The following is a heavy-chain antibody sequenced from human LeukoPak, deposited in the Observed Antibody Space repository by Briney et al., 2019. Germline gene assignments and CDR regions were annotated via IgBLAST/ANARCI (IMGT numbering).Heavy chain of an antibody. Sequence: GGSLRLSCAASGFTFDDYGMSWVRQAPGKGLEWVSGINWNGGSTGYADSVKGRFTISRDNAKNFLYLQMNSLRAEDTALYYCARDGAPWNYYYYYMDVWGKGTTVTVSS. CDR1: GFTFDDYG. CDR2: INWNGGST. V-gene: IGHV3-20*04. CDR3: ARDGAPWNYYYYYMDV. J-gene: IGHJ6*03. D-gene: IGHD3-16*01.